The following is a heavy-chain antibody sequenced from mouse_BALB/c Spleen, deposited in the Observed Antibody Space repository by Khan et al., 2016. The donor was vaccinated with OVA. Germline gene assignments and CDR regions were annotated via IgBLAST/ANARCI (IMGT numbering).Heavy chain of an antibody. D-gene: IGHD1-1*01. J-gene: IGHJ2*01. CDR2: TNPTNGRT. V-gene: IGHV1S81*02. CDR3: ARVKKRVGAYFDY. Sequence: QVQLQQSGAELVKAGASVKMSCKASGYTFTSYWMHWVKQRLGQGLEWFAETNPTNGRTYYNEKFKSKATLTVDKSSSTAYMLLSGPTFEDSAVYCCARVKKRVGAYFDYWGQGTTLTVSS. CDR1: GYTFTSYW.